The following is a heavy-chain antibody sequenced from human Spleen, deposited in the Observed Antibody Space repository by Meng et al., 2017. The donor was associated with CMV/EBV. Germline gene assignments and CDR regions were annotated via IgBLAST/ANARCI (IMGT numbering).Heavy chain of an antibody. J-gene: IGHJ4*02. CDR2: INPSGDSS. V-gene: IGHV1-46*01. CDR3: ATIGSGSKGEN. Sequence: SCQASGAPFTTYYAHWVRQAPGPGLEWMGKINPSGDSSTYAQKFQDRLTMTSDTSTRTVYMNLSSLRSEDTAVFYCATIGSGSKGENWGLGTLVTVSS. D-gene: IGHD5-12*01. CDR1: GAPFTTYY.